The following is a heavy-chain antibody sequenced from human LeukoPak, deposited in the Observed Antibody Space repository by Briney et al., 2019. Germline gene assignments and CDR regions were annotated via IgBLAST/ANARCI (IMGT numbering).Heavy chain of an antibody. CDR1: GYTFTSYY. CDR2: INPNSGGT. D-gene: IGHD3-10*01. Sequence: GASVKVSCKASGYTFTSYYMHWVRQAPGQGLEWMGWINPNSGGTNYAQKFQGRVTMTRDTSISTAYMELSRLRSDDTAVYYCARESSGGDSHDAFDIWGQGTMVTVSS. V-gene: IGHV1-2*02. CDR3: ARESSGGDSHDAFDI. J-gene: IGHJ3*02.